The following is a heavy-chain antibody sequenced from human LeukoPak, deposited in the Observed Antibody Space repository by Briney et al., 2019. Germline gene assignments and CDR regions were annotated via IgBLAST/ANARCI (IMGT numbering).Heavy chain of an antibody. CDR1: GYSFTSYL. V-gene: IGHV5-51*01. CDR2: IYPGDSDT. Sequence: GESLKISCKGSGYSFTSYLIGWVRHMLGKGLEWMGIIYPGDSDTRYSPSCQGHATTSADTSISNAYLQWSSLKAPDSAMYYCAIQRGYGYGVYYWGQGTLVSVSS. CDR3: AIQRGYGYGVYY. J-gene: IGHJ4*02. D-gene: IGHD5-18*01.